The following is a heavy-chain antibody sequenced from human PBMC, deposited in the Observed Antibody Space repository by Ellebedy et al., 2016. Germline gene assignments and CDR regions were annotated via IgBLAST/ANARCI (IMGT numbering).Heavy chain of an antibody. J-gene: IGHJ4*02. CDR2: MHYSGIS. Sequence: SETLSLTCGVSGASISSFYCHWIRQPPGKRLEWVGYMHYSGISNYNPSLTSRVSMSIDTPTNQFSLKLTSVTAADTAVYYCAASSYYSDSSGYYGSDYWGQGTLVTVSS. CDR3: AASSYYSDSSGYYGSDY. D-gene: IGHD3-22*01. V-gene: IGHV4-59*01. CDR1: GASISSFY.